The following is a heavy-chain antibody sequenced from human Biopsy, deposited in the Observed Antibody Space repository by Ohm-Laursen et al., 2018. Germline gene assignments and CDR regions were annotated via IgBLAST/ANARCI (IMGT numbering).Heavy chain of an antibody. CDR3: ARVRGGFLEWFDY. J-gene: IGHJ5*01. D-gene: IGHD3-3*01. V-gene: IGHV4-59*13. CDR2: IYYSGTT. Sequence: GTLSLTCSVSGESMGTYYWTWIRQPPGKGLEWIASIYYSGTTNKNPSLKSRVTISVDTSKRQFYLELSSVTAADTAIYYCARVRGGFLEWFDYWGQGTLITVSS. CDR1: GESMGTYY.